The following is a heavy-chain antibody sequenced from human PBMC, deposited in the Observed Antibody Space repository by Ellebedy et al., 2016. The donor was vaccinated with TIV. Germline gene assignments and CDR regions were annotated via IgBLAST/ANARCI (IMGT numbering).Heavy chain of an antibody. CDR1: GASFSGYY. CDR2: INHSGGA. CDR3: ASGRDYGDFEMGY. Sequence: MPSETLSLTFAVYGASFSGYYWTWIRQSPGKGLEWIGAINHSGGANYNPSLKSRVTISVDTSKNQFSLKMNSVTAADTAVYYCASGRDYGDFEMGYWGQGTLVTVSS. D-gene: IGHD4-17*01. V-gene: IGHV4-34*01. J-gene: IGHJ4*02.